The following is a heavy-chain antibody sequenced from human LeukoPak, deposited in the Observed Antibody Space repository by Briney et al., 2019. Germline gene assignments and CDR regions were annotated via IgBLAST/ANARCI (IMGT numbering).Heavy chain of an antibody. D-gene: IGHD4-17*01. CDR1: GGSFSGYY. J-gene: IGHJ6*03. Sequence: SETLSLTCAVYGGSFSGYYWSWIRQPPGKGLEWIGEINHSGSTNYNPSLKSRVTISVDTSRTQFSLKLTSVTAADTAVYYCARTRRATVTSYYYYYMDVWGKGTTVTVSS. CDR2: INHSGST. V-gene: IGHV4-34*01. CDR3: ARTRRATVTSYYYYYMDV.